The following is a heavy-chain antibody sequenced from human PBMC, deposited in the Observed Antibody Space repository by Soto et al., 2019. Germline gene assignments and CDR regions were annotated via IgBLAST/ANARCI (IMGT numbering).Heavy chain of an antibody. CDR3: ARPRILEWLSPYGMDV. CDR1: GYTFTSYY. J-gene: IGHJ6*02. CDR2: INPSGGST. V-gene: IGHV1-46*01. Sequence: ASVRVSCKASGYTFTSYYMHWVRQAPGQGLEWMGIINPSGGSTSYAQKFQGRVTMTRDTSTSTVYMELSSLRSEDTAVYYCARPRILEWLSPYGMDVSGQGTRVTFSS. D-gene: IGHD3-3*01.